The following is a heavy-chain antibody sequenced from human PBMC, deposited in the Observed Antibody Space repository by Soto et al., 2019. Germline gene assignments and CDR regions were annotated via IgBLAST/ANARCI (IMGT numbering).Heavy chain of an antibody. J-gene: IGHJ6*03. V-gene: IGHV3-23*01. CDR3: ARHGAVPDYYYYYYMDV. CDR1: GFTFSSYA. CDR2: ISGSGGST. D-gene: IGHD3-10*01. Sequence: GGSLRLSCAASGFTFSSYAMSWVRQAPGKGLEWVSAISGSGGSTYYADSVKGRFTISRDNSKNTLYLQMNSLRAEDTAVYYCARHGAVPDYYYYYYMDVWGKGTTVTVSS.